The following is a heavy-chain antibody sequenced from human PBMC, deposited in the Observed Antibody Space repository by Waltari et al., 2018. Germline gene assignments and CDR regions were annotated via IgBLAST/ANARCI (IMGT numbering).Heavy chain of an antibody. J-gene: IGHJ4*02. CDR2: IRYDGSNK. CDR1: GFTFSSYG. V-gene: IGHV3-30*02. Sequence: EVQPGGSLRLSCAASGFTFSSYGMHWVRQAPGKGLEWVAFIRYDGSNKYYADSVKGRFTISRDNSKNTLYLQMNSLRAEDTAVYYCAKGYYYDSSGYPDYWGQGTLVTVSS. D-gene: IGHD3-22*01. CDR3: AKGYYYDSSGYPDY.